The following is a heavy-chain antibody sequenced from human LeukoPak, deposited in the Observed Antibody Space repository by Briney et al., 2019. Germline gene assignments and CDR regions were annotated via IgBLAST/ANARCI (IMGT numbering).Heavy chain of an antibody. D-gene: IGHD6-6*01. CDR2: IYYSGST. Sequence: SETLSLTCTVSGGSNSSGDYYWSWILQPPGKGLEWIGYIYYSGSTYYNPSLKSRVTISVDTSKNQFSLKLSSVTAADTAVYYCASEAPGPQYSSSSSDYWGQGTLVTVYS. CDR3: ASEAPGPQYSSSSSDY. CDR1: GGSNSSGDYY. J-gene: IGHJ4*02. V-gene: IGHV4-30-4*08.